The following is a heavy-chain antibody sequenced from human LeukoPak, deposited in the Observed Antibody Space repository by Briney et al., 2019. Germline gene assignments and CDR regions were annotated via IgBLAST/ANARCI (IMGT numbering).Heavy chain of an antibody. J-gene: IGHJ4*02. CDR3: ARDRATVLLWFGELLDFDY. CDR2: ISAYNGNT. CDR1: DYTFTSYG. V-gene: IGHV1-18*01. Sequence: ASVKVSCKASDYTFTSYGISWVRQAPGQGLEWMGWISAYNGNTNYAQKLQGRVTMTTDTSTSTAYMELRSLRSDDTAVYYCARDRATVLLWFGELLDFDYWGQGTLVTVSS. D-gene: IGHD3-10*01.